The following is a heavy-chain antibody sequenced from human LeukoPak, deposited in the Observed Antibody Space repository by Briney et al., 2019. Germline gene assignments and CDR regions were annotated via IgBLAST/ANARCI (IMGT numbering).Heavy chain of an antibody. Sequence: LRLSCAASGFTFSSYAMSWVRQPPGKGLEWIGYIYYSGSTYYNPSLKSRVTISVDTSKNQFSLKLSSVTAADTAVYYCARDRPIVVGLGGWFDPWGQGTLVTVSS. CDR2: IYYSGST. CDR1: GFTFSSYA. V-gene: IGHV4-30-4*08. D-gene: IGHD2-2*01. J-gene: IGHJ5*02. CDR3: ARDRPIVVGLGGWFDP.